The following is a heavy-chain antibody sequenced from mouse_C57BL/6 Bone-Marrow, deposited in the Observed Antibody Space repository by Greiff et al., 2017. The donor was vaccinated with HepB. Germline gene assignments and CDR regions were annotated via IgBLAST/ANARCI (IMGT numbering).Heavy chain of an antibody. CDR2: IDPSDSYT. J-gene: IGHJ4*01. CDR1: GYTFTSYW. CDR3: ARWVYYAMDY. Sequence: VQLVESGAELVKPGASVKLSCKASGYTFTSYWMQWVKQRPGQGLEWIGEIDPSDSYTNYNQKFKGKATLTVDTSSSTAYMQLSSLTSEDSAVYYCARWVYYAMDYWGQGTSVTVSS. V-gene: IGHV1-50*01.